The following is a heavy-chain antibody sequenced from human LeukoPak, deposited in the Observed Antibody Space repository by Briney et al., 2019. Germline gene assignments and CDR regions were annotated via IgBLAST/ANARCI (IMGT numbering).Heavy chain of an antibody. D-gene: IGHD6-13*01. CDR1: GFTFSGSA. Sequence: GGSLRLSCAASGFTFSGSAMHWVRQASGKGLEWVGRIRSKANSYATAYAASVKGRFTISRDDSKNTAYLQMNSLKTEDTDVYYCTRLGAAAVDYYYHMDVWGKGTTVTVSS. CDR2: IRSKANSYAT. V-gene: IGHV3-73*01. CDR3: TRLGAAAVDYYYHMDV. J-gene: IGHJ6*03.